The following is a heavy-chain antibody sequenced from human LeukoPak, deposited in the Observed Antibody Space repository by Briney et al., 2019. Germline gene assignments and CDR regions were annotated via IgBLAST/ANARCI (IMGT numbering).Heavy chain of an antibody. CDR2: ITGRGENI. D-gene: IGHD6-25*01. CDR1: GFTFSSYG. V-gene: IGHV3-23*01. CDR3: AKDRRLAAFDY. Sequence: GGTLRLSCTASGFTFSSYGMNWVRQAPGKGLKWVSGITGRGENIYYAGSVKGRFTISRDNSKNTLYLQMNSLRAEDTAVYYCAKDRRLAAFDYGGQGTLVTVSS. J-gene: IGHJ4*02.